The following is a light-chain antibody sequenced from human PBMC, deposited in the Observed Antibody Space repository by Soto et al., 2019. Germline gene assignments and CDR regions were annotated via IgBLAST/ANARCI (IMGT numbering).Light chain of an antibody. V-gene: IGLV1-40*01. CDR3: SSYTSSSTSVV. CDR1: NSNIGAGYD. CDR2: DNN. J-gene: IGLJ2*01. Sequence: QSVLTQPPSVSGAPGQRVTISCTGSNSNIGAGYDVHWYQQLPGTAPKLLIYDNNIRPSGVPDRFSGSKSGNTASLTISGLQAEDEADYYCSSYTSSSTSVVFGGGTQLTVL.